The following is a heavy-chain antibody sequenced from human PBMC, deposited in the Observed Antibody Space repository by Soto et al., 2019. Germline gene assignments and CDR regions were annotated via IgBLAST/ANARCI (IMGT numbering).Heavy chain of an antibody. CDR2: IHYSGPT. J-gene: IGHJ2*01. D-gene: IGHD6-25*01. CDR3: ARWRCIGNSGLSQWFFDL. Sequence: SQTLSLTCSVSGGYIITVGLYRNWIRQQPGRGLECIGSIHYSGPTFDSPSLKTRLCMSVDTSMNEIYLQVSSVPAAEAPFYFCARWRCIGNSGLSQWFFDLWGRGTLVTVSS. CDR1: GGYIITVGLY. V-gene: IGHV4-31*03.